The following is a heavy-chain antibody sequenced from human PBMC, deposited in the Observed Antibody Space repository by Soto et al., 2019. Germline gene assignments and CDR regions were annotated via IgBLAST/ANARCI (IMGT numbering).Heavy chain of an antibody. D-gene: IGHD6-19*01. J-gene: IGHJ4*02. V-gene: IGHV3-30*18. CDR1: GFTFSSYG. Sequence: QVQLVESGGGVVQPGRSLRLSCAASGFTFSSYGMHWVRQAPGKGLEWVAVISYDGSNKYYADSVKGRFTISRDNSKNTLYLQMNSLRAEDTAVYYCAKDLLAVAGSGGDYWGQGTLVTVSS. CDR2: ISYDGSNK. CDR3: AKDLLAVAGSGGDY.